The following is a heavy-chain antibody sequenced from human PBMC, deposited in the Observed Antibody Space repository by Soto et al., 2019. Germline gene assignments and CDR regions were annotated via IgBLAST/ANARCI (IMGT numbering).Heavy chain of an antibody. Sequence: GSLRLSCVASRFDFSSYEMSWVRQAAGKGLEWVSRVSLTGDRTNYAGSVKGRFTVSRDNFKNALYLEMDSLRPDDTAIYYCARGGGYCTPTSCAIDSWGRGTPVTAPQ. CDR1: RFDFSSYE. CDR2: VSLTGDRT. V-gene: IGHV3-23*01. J-gene: IGHJ4*02. CDR3: ARGGGYCTPTSCAIDS. D-gene: IGHD2-8*01.